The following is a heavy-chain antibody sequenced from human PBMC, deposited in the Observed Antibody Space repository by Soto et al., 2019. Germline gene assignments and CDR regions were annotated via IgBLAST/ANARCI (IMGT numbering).Heavy chain of an antibody. CDR3: ARHGCSGGSCYPIPTTVTTPDRGSDY. Sequence: GGSLRLSCAASGFTFSDYYMSWIRQAPGKGLEWVSYISSSSSYTNYADSVKGRFTISRDNAKNSLYLQMNSLRAEDTAVYYCARHGCSGGSCYPIPTTVTTPDRGSDYWGQGTLVTVSS. D-gene: IGHD2-15*01. CDR1: GFTFSDYY. CDR2: ISSSSSYT. V-gene: IGHV3-11*03. J-gene: IGHJ4*02.